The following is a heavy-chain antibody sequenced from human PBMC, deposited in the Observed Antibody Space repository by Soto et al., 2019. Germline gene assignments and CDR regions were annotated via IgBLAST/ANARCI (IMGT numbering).Heavy chain of an antibody. CDR2: IRSKAYGGTT. Sequence: GGSLRLSCTASGFTFGDYAMSWFRQAPGKGLEWVGFIRSKAYGGTTEYAASVKGRFTISRDDSKSIAYLQMNSLKTEDTAVYYCTRDLGRYCSGGSCYRDAFDIWGQGTMVTVSS. J-gene: IGHJ3*02. CDR3: TRDLGRYCSGGSCYRDAFDI. V-gene: IGHV3-49*03. D-gene: IGHD2-15*01. CDR1: GFTFGDYA.